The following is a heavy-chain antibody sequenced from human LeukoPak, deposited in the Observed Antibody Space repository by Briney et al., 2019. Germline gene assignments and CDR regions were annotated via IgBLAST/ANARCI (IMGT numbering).Heavy chain of an antibody. CDR2: ITSNGFYI. CDR1: GFTFSTYT. V-gene: IGHV3-21*01. D-gene: IGHD2-2*01. J-gene: IGHJ2*01. Sequence: GGSLGLPCAASGFTFSTYTMNWVRHAPGKGLEWVSSITSNGFYIYYADSLKGRFTISRDTSKDSLSLHINSLRAEDTAIYYCARAPYCISTACSWYLDLWGRGTLVTVSS. CDR3: ARAPYCISTACSWYLDL.